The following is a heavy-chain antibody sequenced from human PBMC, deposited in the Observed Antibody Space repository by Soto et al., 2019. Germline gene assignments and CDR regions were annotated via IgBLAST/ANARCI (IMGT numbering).Heavy chain of an antibody. CDR2: ISNYSGDT. V-gene: IGHV1-18*04. CDR1: GYTFTRYS. J-gene: IGHJ5*02. Sequence: VASVKVSCKASGYTFTRYSINWVRQAPGQGLEWVGWISNYSGDTKYAQKFQGRVTLTTDTSTTTTYMDLRSLTSDDTAVYFCARGDSTGSPTGWFDPWGQGTLVTVSS. D-gene: IGHD6-19*01. CDR3: ARGDSTGSPTGWFDP.